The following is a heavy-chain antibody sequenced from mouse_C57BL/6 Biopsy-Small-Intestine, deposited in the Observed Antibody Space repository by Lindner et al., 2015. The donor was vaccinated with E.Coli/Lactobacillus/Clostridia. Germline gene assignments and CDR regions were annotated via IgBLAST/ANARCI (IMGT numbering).Heavy chain of an antibody. CDR2: INPYNGGT. CDR3: ARSIAVYAMDY. V-gene: IGHV1-14*01. J-gene: IGHJ4*01. D-gene: IGHD6-1*01. Sequence: VQLQESGPELVKPGASSEDVLQGLWIHITSFVMHWVKQKPGQGLEWIGYINPYNGGTKYNEKFKGKATLISDKSSSTAYMELSSLTSEDSAVYYCARSIAVYAMDYWGSRNLSHRLL. CDR1: IHITSFV.